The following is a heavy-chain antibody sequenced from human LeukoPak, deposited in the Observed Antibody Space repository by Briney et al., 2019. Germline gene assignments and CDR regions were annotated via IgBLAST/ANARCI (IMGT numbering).Heavy chain of an antibody. Sequence: SETLSLTCTVSGGSISSYYWSWIRQPAGKGLEWIGRIYTSGSSNYNPSLKSRVTMSVDTSKNQFSLKLSSVTAADTAVYYCAXYXYGXGSYYNSHGMDVWGQGTTVTVSS. CDR2: IYTSGSS. D-gene: IGHD3-10*01. J-gene: IGHJ6*02. V-gene: IGHV4-4*07. CDR1: GGSISSYY. CDR3: AXYXYGXGSYYNSHGMDV.